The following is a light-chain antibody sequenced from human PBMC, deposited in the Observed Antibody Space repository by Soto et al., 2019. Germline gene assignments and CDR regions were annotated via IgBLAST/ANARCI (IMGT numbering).Light chain of an antibody. CDR1: QSVSSTY. CDR2: SAS. V-gene: IGKV3-20*01. Sequence: EIVLTQSPGTLSLSPGERATLSCRASQSVSSTYLAWYQQKPGEAPRLLIYSASSRAIGIPDRFSGSGSGTDFTLTISRLEPEDFAVYYCQQYGSSLYTFGQGTKLELK. J-gene: IGKJ2*01. CDR3: QQYGSSLYT.